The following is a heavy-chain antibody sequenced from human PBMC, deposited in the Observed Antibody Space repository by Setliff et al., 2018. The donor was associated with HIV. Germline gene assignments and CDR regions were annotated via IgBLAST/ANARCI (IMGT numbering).Heavy chain of an antibody. V-gene: IGHV3-30*07. CDR3: ARADRGYGRNWFDP. CDR1: GFTFGDYA. Sequence: PGGSLRLSCTASGFTFGDYAMSWFRQAPGKGLEWVSVISYDGSRTSYADSVKGRFTISRDNAKNSLYLQMNSLRAEDTALYYCARADRGYGRNWFDPWGQGTLVTVS. CDR2: ISYDGSRT. J-gene: IGHJ5*02. D-gene: IGHD4-17*01.